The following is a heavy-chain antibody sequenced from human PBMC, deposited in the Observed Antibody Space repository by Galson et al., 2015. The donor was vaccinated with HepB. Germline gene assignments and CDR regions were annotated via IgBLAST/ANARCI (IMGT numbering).Heavy chain of an antibody. CDR1: GYSISSGYY. D-gene: IGHD5-12*01. CDR3: ATPDVDIVATSPRGDAFDI. J-gene: IGHJ3*02. Sequence: LTCTVSGYSISSGYYWGWIRQPPGKGLEWIGSIYHSGSTYYNPSLKSRVTISVDTSKNQFSLKLSSVTAADTAVYYCATPDVDIVATSPRGDAFDIWGQETMVTVSS. CDR2: IYHSGST. V-gene: IGHV4-38-2*02.